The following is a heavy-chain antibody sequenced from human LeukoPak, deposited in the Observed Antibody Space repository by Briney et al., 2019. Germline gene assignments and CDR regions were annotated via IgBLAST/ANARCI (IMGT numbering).Heavy chain of an antibody. V-gene: IGHV4-61*02. CDR1: GGSISSGGYY. J-gene: IGHJ4*02. Sequence: TSETLSLTCTVSGGSISSGGYYWSWIRQPAGKGLEWIGRIYTSGSTNYNPSLKGRVTMSVDTSKNQFSLKLSSVTAADTAVYYCARAAGYSSGWYGYYFDYWGQGTLVTVSS. CDR2: IYTSGST. D-gene: IGHD6-19*01. CDR3: ARAAGYSSGWYGYYFDY.